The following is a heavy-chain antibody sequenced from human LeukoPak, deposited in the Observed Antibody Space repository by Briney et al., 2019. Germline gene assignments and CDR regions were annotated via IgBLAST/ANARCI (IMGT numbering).Heavy chain of an antibody. CDR2: IKQDGSEK. J-gene: IGHJ3*02. CDR1: GFTFSSYW. V-gene: IGHV3-7*01. Sequence: GGSLRLSCAASGFTFSSYWMSWVRQAPGKGLEWVANIKQDGSEKYYVDSVKGRFTISRDNAKNSLYLQMNSLRAEDTAVYYCARDYCDSSGYYYCAFDIWGQGTMVTVSS. D-gene: IGHD3-22*01. CDR3: ARDYCDSSGYYYCAFDI.